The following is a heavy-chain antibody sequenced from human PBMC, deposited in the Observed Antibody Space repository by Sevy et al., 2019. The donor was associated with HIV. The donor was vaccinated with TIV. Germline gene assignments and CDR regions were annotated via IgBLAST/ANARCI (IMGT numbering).Heavy chain of an antibody. CDR3: ARSGTSQRYYYGMDV. CDR1: GGTFSSYA. CDR2: IIPIFGTA. Sequence: ASVKVSCKASGGTFSSYAISWVRQAPGQGLEWMGGIIPIFGTANYAQKFQGRVTITADESTSTAYMELSSLGSEDTAVYYCARSGTSQRYYYGMDVWGQGTTVTVSS. J-gene: IGHJ6*02. V-gene: IGHV1-69*13. D-gene: IGHD5-18*01.